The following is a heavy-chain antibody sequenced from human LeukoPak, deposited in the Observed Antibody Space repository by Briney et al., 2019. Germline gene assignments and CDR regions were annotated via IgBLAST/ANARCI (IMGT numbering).Heavy chain of an antibody. CDR2: FDPEDGET. D-gene: IGHD3-3*01. J-gene: IGHJ4*02. CDR3: ATSDSGYYPLLDY. V-gene: IGHV1-24*01. CDR1: GYTLAELS. Sequence: ASVKVSCKVSGYTLAELSMHWVRQAPGKGLEWMGGFDPEDGETIYAQKFQGRVTMTEDTSTDTAYMELSSLRSEDTAVYYCATSDSGYYPLLDYWGQGTLVTVSS.